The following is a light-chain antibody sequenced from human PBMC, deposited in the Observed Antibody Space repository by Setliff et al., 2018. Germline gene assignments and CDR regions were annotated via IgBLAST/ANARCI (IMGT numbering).Light chain of an antibody. V-gene: IGLV2-11*01. Sequence: QSVLAQPPSASGSPGQSVTISCTGTSSDVGGYNRVSWYQQYPGKAPKVMIYDVTKRPSGVPDRFSGSKSGNTASLTISGLQAEDEADYYCASYAGPYTWVFGGGTKVTVL. J-gene: IGLJ3*02. CDR2: DVT. CDR1: SSDVGGYNR. CDR3: ASYAGPYTWV.